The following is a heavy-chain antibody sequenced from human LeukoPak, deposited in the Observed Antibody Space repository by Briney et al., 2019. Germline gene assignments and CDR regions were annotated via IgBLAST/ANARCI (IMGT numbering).Heavy chain of an antibody. CDR1: GGSISSGGYY. CDR2: IYYSGST. J-gene: IGHJ5*02. Sequence: SQTLSLTCTVSGGSISSGGYYWSWIRQHPGKGLEWIGYIYYSGSTYYNPSLKSRVTMSVDTSKNQFSLKLSSVTAADTAVYYCARVYEDYGEGNWFDPWGQGTLVTVSS. D-gene: IGHD4-17*01. CDR3: ARVYEDYGEGNWFDP. V-gene: IGHV4-31*03.